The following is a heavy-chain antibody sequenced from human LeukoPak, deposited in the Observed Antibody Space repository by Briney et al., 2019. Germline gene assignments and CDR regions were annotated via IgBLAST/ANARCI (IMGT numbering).Heavy chain of an antibody. CDR3: AREVGTCSGGTCYSRFDY. J-gene: IGHJ4*02. CDR1: GFTFSTYW. CDR2: IKQDGSEK. D-gene: IGHD2-15*01. Sequence: PGGSLRLSCAASGFTFSTYWMGWVRQAPGKGLEWVANIKQDGSEKYYVDSVKGRFSISRDNAKNSLYLQMNSLRAEDTAVYYCAREVGTCSGGTCYSRFDYWGQGTLVTVSS. V-gene: IGHV3-7*01.